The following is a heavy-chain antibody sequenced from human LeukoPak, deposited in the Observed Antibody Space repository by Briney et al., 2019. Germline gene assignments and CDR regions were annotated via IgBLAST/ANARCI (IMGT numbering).Heavy chain of an antibody. J-gene: IGHJ4*02. D-gene: IGHD3-10*01. CDR2: INHSGST. CDR1: GGSFSGYY. V-gene: IGHV4-34*01. CDR3: RGITMVRGVSGDYFDY. Sequence: SETLSLTCAVYGGSFSGYYWSWIRQPPGKGLEWIGEINHSGSTNYNPSLKSRVTISVDTSKNQFSLKLSSVTAADTAVYYCRGITMVRGVSGDYFDYWGQGTLVTVSS.